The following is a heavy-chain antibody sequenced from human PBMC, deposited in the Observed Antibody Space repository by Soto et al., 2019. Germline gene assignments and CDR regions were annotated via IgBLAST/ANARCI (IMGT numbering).Heavy chain of an antibody. CDR3: ARRRIVVTTNFDY. Sequence: QLQLQESGPGLVKPSETLSLTCNVSGGSISSSSYYWCWIRQPPGKGLEWIGHIFHTGSTYYNPSLKSRVTISVDTSKDQCSLTLSFVTGTETAVYYCARRRIVVTTNFDYWGQGPLVTVSS. D-gene: IGHD1-26*01. CDR1: GGSISSSSYY. V-gene: IGHV4-39*01. J-gene: IGHJ4*02. CDR2: IFHTGST.